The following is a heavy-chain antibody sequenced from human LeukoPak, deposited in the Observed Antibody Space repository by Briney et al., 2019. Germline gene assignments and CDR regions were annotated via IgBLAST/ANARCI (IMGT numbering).Heavy chain of an antibody. CDR1: GFTFSNYV. J-gene: IGHJ5*02. Sequence: GGSLRLSCAASGFTFSNYVMSWVRQAPGKGLEWVSGVSDSGRSAYYADSVQGRFIISRDNSKNTLYLQTNSLRVEDTAAYFCAQNQWEFPAWGQGTLVTVSS. D-gene: IGHD1-26*01. CDR2: VSDSGRSA. V-gene: IGHV3-23*01. CDR3: AQNQWEFPA.